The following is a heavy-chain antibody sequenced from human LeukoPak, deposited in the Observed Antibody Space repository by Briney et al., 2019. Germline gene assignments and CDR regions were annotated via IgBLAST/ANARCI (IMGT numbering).Heavy chain of an antibody. CDR3: ARQGQQLVQNYMDV. J-gene: IGHJ6*03. CDR2: IYHSGST. V-gene: IGHV4-38-2*02. Sequence: PSETLSLTCTVSGYSISSGYYWGWIRQPPGKGLEWIGSIYHSGSTCYNPSLKSRVTISVDTSKNQFSLKLRSVTAADTAVYYCARQGQQLVQNYMDVWGKGTTVTISS. D-gene: IGHD6-13*01. CDR1: GYSISSGYY.